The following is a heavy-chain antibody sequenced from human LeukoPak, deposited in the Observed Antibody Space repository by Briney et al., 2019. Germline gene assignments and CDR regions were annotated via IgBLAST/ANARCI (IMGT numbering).Heavy chain of an antibody. CDR2: ISSSSSYI. D-gene: IGHD1-26*01. CDR1: GFTFSSYS. J-gene: IGHJ4*02. CDR3: ARESGSYVSFDY. Sequence: GGSLRLSCAASGFTFSSYSMNWVRQAPGKGLEWVSSISSSSSYIYYADSVKGRFSISRDNAKNSLYLQMNSLRAEDTAVYYCARESGSYVSFDYWGQGTLVTVSS. V-gene: IGHV3-21*01.